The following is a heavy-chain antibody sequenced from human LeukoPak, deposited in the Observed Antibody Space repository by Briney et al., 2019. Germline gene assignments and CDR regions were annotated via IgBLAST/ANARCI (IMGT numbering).Heavy chain of an antibody. CDR2: MTGGGAT. CDR1: GFSFNKYA. J-gene: IGHJ4*02. D-gene: IGHD5-24*01. Sequence: GGSLRLSCVGSGFSFNKYAASWVRQAPGKGLEWVAGMTGGGATYHADSVKGRFVISRDNSKNTVYLQMNSLRAEDTAMYYCARDADGYEDWGQGTLVTVSS. V-gene: IGHV3-23*01. CDR3: ARDADGYED.